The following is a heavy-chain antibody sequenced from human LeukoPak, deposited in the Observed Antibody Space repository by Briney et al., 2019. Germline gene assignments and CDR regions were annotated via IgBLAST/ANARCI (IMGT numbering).Heavy chain of an antibody. CDR2: INPNSGGT. D-gene: IGHD3-9*01. V-gene: IGHV1-2*02. J-gene: IGHJ4*02. Sequence: ASVKVSCKVSAYTRTEVSMHWVRQAPGQGLEWMGWINPNSGGTNYAQKFQGRVTMTRDTSISTAYMELSRLRSDDTAVYYCARDGDYNDILTGYYMWGQGTLVTVSS. CDR1: AYTRTEVS. CDR3: ARDGDYNDILTGYYM.